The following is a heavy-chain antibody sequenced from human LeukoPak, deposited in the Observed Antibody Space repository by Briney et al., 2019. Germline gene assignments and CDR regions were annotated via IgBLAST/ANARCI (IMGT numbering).Heavy chain of an antibody. CDR2: IIPIFGTA. D-gene: IGHD2-2*01. V-gene: IGHV1-69*13. CDR3: ARDRSGIVVVPAAIGGVHWFDP. CDR1: GGTFSIYA. J-gene: IGHJ5*02. Sequence: SVKVSCKASGGTFSIYAISWVRQAPGQGLEWMGGIIPIFGTANYAQKFQGRVTITADESTSTAYMELSSLRSEDTAVYYCARDRSGIVVVPAAIGGVHWFDPWGQGTLVTVSS.